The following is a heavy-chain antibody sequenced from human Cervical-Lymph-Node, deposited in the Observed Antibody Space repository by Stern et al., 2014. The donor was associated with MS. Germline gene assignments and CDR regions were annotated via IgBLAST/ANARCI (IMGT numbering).Heavy chain of an antibody. CDR3: ARVGSGGRYYFDS. CDR2: ISGSGTDI. Sequence: VHLVESGGDLVRPRGSLRLSCAASGFAFSDYHMTWIRQPPGMGLEWISYISGSGTDIYYAESVKGRFTISRDNAKSTLYLQMNSLRGDDTALYYCARVGSGGRYYFDSWGQGTLVTVSS. V-gene: IGHV3-11*01. J-gene: IGHJ4*02. D-gene: IGHD2-15*01. CDR1: GFAFSDYH.